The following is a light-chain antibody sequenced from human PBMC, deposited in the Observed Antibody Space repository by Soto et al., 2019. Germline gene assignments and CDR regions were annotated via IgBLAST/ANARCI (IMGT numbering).Light chain of an antibody. CDR2: DAS. CDR3: KQYDSWSPFT. Sequence: EIVMTQSPVTLSVSPGERATLSCRASQSINRKVAWYQQRPGQAPRLLISDASIRATGIPARFSGSGSGTEFTLTISSLQSEDFAVYSCKQYDSWSPFTFGGGTKVEIK. CDR1: QSINRK. V-gene: IGKV3-15*01. J-gene: IGKJ4*02.